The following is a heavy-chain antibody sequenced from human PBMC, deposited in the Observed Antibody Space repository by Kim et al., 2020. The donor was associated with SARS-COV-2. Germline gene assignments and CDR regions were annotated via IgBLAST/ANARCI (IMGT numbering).Heavy chain of an antibody. CDR1: GFSFSGYV. J-gene: IGHJ4*02. D-gene: IGHD1-26*01. CDR2: IQQGQSSFD. Sequence: GGSLRLSCAASGFSFSGYVMHWVRQAPGMGLEWVAAIQQGQSSFDSLATATKGRFTIPRDNTRSTLYLQMDNLRPEDTAIYYGAREGQTSGRAGTFEGWGQGTLVTVST. CDR3: AREGQTSGRAGTFEG. V-gene: IGHV3-30*04.